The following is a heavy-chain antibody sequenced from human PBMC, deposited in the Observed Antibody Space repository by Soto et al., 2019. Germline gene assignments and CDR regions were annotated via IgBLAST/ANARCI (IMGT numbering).Heavy chain of an antibody. CDR3: ARATDYFDSTRPKIGYFDY. J-gene: IGHJ4*02. D-gene: IGHD3-22*01. Sequence: GAPLRISCAASGFIFNSYALHWVRQAPGKGLEWVAGISYDGSNKYYADSVKGQFTISRDNSKNTLYLQMNSLRAEDTAVYYCARATDYFDSTRPKIGYFDYWGQGT. V-gene: IGHV3-30-3*01. CDR1: GFIFNSYA. CDR2: ISYDGSNK.